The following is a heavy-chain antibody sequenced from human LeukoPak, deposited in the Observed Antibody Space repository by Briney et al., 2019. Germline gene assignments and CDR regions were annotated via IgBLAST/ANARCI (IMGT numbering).Heavy chain of an antibody. J-gene: IGHJ6*02. D-gene: IGHD6-13*01. V-gene: IGHV1-18*01. CDR1: GYTFTSYG. CDR3: ARAAGTRPYYYYGMDV. Sequence: ASVKVSCKASGYTFTSYGISWVRQAPGQGLEWMGWISAYNGNTNYAQKLQGRVTMTTDTSTSTAYMELRSLRSDDTAVYYCARAAGTRPYYYYGMDVWGQGTTVTVSS. CDR2: ISAYNGNT.